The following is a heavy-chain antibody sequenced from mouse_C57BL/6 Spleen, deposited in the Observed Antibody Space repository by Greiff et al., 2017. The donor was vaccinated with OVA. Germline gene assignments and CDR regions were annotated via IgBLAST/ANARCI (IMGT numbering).Heavy chain of an antibody. V-gene: IGHV1-55*01. CDR2: IYPGSGST. Sequence: QVQLQQPGAELVKPGDSVKMSCKASGYTFTSYWITWVKQRPGKGLEWIGDIYPGSGSTNYNEKFKSKATLTVDTSSSTAYMQLSSLTSEDSAVYYCAKTGDYAMDYWGQGTSVTVSS. D-gene: IGHD4-1*01. CDR1: GYTFTSYW. J-gene: IGHJ4*01. CDR3: AKTGDYAMDY.